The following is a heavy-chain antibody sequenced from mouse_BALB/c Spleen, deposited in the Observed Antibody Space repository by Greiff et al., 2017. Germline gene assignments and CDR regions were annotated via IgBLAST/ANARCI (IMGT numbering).Heavy chain of an antibody. CDR3: TRWGNYEAY. CDR1: GYTFTSYY. D-gene: IGHD2-1*01. V-gene: IGHV1S81*02. J-gene: IGHJ3*01. Sequence: QVQLQQSGAELVKPGASVKLSCKASGYTFTSYYMYWVKQRPGQGLEWIGGINPSNGGTNFNEKFKSKATLTVDKSSSTAYMQLSSLTSEDSAVYYCTRWGNYEAYWGQGTLVTVSA. CDR2: INPSNGGT.